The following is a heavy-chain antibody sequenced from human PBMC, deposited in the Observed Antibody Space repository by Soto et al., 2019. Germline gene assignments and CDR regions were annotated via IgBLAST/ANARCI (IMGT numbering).Heavy chain of an antibody. J-gene: IGHJ4*02. CDR2: IYYSGST. CDR3: ARMLGGSGYYYYFDY. D-gene: IGHD3-22*01. V-gene: IGHV4-39*01. Sequence: SETLSLTCTVSGGSISSSSYYWGWIRQPPGKGLEWIGSIYYSGSTYYNPSLKSRVTISVDTSKNQFSLKLSSVTAADTAVYYCARMLGGSGYYYYFDYWGQGTLVTVSS. CDR1: GGSISSSSYY.